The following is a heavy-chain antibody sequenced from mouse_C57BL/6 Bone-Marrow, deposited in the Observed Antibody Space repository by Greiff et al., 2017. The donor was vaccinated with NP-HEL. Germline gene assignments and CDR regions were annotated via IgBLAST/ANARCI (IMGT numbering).Heavy chain of an antibody. D-gene: IGHD1-1*01. CDR2: IDPENGDT. CDR1: GFNIKDDY. Sequence: VQLQRSGAELVRPGASVKLSCTASGFNIKDDYMHWVKQRPEQGLEWIGWIDPENGDTEYASKFQGKATITADTSSNTAYLQLSSLTSEDTAVYYCTTTVFDYWGQGTTLTVSS. V-gene: IGHV14-4*01. CDR3: TTTVFDY. J-gene: IGHJ2*01.